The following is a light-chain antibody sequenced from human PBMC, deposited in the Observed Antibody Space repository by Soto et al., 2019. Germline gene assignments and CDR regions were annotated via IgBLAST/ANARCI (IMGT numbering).Light chain of an antibody. CDR1: QSVNSN. CDR3: RQYNDWPLT. V-gene: IGKV3-15*01. Sequence: EKVMTQSPAALSVSPGERATLSCRASQSVNSNLAWYQRKPGQAPSLLLYGAFTRATAIPARFSRSASGTEFALTISSLHSEESAVYYCRQYNDWPLTFGGGTKVEIK. CDR2: GAF. J-gene: IGKJ4*01.